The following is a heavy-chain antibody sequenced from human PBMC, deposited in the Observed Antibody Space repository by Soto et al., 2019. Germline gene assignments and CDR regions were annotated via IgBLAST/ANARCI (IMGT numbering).Heavy chain of an antibody. J-gene: IGHJ5*02. V-gene: IGHV1-8*02. CDR1: GYTFTNDD. CDR2: MSPNSGNT. CDR3: ARGMSDGFGEVS. D-gene: IGHD3-10*01. Sequence: QVQLGQSGAEVKKPGASVKVSCKTSGYTFTNDDINWVRQAAGQGLEWIGWMSPNSGNTGYAQKFQGRVTLTRDTSISTAYMELSSLRSEDTAVYYCARGMSDGFGEVSWGQGTLVTVSS.